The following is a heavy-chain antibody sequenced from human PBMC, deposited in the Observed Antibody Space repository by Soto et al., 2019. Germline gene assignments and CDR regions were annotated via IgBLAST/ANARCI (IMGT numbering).Heavy chain of an antibody. CDR2: ISAYNGNT. D-gene: IGHD3-10*01. CDR3: ARPAYYYGSGSSQDHRYYYYGMYV. V-gene: IGHV1-18*01. CDR1: GYTFTSYG. Sequence: ASVNVSCKASGYTFTSYGISWVRQAPGQGLEWMGWISAYNGNTNYAQKLQGRVTMTTDTSTSTAYMELRSLRSDDTAVYYCARPAYYYGSGSSQDHRYYYYGMYVWGQGTTVPVSS. J-gene: IGHJ6*02.